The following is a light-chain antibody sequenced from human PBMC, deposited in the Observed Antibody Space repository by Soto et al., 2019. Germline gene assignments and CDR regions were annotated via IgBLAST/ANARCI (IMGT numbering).Light chain of an antibody. J-gene: IGLJ1*01. Sequence: QSVLTQPASVSGSPGQSITISCTGTSGDVGSYDLVSWYQQHPGRAPKLVIYEVSKRPSGVSSRFSGSKSGNTASLTISGLQAEDEADYHCCSYAGTSPFYVFGPGTKVTVL. CDR2: EVS. V-gene: IGLV2-23*02. CDR1: SGDVGSYDL. CDR3: CSYAGTSPFYV.